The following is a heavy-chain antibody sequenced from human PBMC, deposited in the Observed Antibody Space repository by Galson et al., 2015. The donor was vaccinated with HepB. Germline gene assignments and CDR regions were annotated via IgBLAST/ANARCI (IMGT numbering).Heavy chain of an antibody. CDR3: AKDLAYSSSSGYYAMDV. Sequence: SLRLSCAASGFTFSSYAISWVRQAPGEGLEWVSLISGSGGSTYYAESVKGRFTISRDNSKNTLYLQMNSLRVEDTATYYCAKDLAYSSSSGYYAMDVWGQGTTVTVSS. J-gene: IGHJ6*02. CDR1: GFTFSSYA. D-gene: IGHD6-6*01. V-gene: IGHV3-23*01. CDR2: ISGSGGST.